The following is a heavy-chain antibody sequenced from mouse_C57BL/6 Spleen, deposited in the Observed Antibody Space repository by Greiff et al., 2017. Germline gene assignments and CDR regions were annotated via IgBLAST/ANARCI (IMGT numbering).Heavy chain of an antibody. Sequence: QVQLQQPGAELVKPGASVKLSCKASGYTFTSYWMHWVKQRPGQGLEWIGMIHPNSGSTNYNEKFKSKATLTVDQSSSTAYMQLSSLTSEDSAVYYCASYYYGSSPFAYWGQGTLVTVSA. CDR2: IHPNSGST. J-gene: IGHJ3*01. V-gene: IGHV1-64*01. D-gene: IGHD1-1*01. CDR3: ASYYYGSSPFAY. CDR1: GYTFTSYW.